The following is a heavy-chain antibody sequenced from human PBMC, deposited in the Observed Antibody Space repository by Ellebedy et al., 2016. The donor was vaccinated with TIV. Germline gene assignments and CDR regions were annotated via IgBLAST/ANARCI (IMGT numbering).Heavy chain of an antibody. V-gene: IGHV3-7*01. D-gene: IGHD4-17*01. J-gene: IGHJ5*02. CDR3: ARRGSYGDYSVQVNSWFDL. Sequence: GESLKISCVASGFSFRSYWMSWVRQAPGKGLEWVTNIYQDGSNQYYVDSVKGRFTISRDNAKNSMYLQMNSLRAEDTAIYYCARRGSYGDYSVQVNSWFDLWGQGNLVTVS. CDR2: IYQDGSNQ. CDR1: GFSFRSYW.